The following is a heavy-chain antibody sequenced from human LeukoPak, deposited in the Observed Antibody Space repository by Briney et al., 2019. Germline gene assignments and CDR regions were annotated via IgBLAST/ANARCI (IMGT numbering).Heavy chain of an antibody. CDR1: GGSFSGYY. V-gene: IGHV4-34*01. D-gene: IGHD4-17*01. CDR3: ARDRNGDYAHWYFDL. CDR2: INHSGST. J-gene: IGHJ2*01. Sequence: SETLSLTCAVYGGSFSGYYWSWIRQPPGKGLEWIGEINHSGSTNYNPSLKSRVTMSVDTSKNQFSLKLSSVTAADTAVYYCARDRNGDYAHWYFDLWGRGTLVTVSS.